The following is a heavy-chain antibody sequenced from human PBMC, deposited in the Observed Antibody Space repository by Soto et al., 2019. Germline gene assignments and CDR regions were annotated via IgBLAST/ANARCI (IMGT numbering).Heavy chain of an antibody. CDR2: IYHSGST. J-gene: IGHJ5*02. CDR1: GGSISSGGYS. Sequence: SETLSLTCAVSGGSISSGGYSWSWIRQPPGKGLEWIGYIYHSGSTYYNPSLKSRVTISVDRSKNQFSLKLSSVTAADTAVYYFARVNFLRSFVSGGGLNWFDPWGQGTLVTVSS. V-gene: IGHV4-30-2*01. D-gene: IGHD3-10*01. CDR3: ARVNFLRSFVSGGGLNWFDP.